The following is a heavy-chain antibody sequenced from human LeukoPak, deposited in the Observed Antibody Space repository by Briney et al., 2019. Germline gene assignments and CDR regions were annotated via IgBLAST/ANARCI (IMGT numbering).Heavy chain of an antibody. CDR1: GGSISSSNW. V-gene: IGHV4-4*02. CDR3: ARAGDRLLRRIFDY. CDR2: IYHGGST. D-gene: IGHD2-15*01. Sequence: SGTLSLTCAVSGGSISSSNWWSWVRQPPGKGLEWIGEIYHGGSTNYNPSLKSRVAISVDKSKNQFSLKLSSVTAADTAVYYCARAGDRLLRRIFDYWGQGTLVTVSS. J-gene: IGHJ4*02.